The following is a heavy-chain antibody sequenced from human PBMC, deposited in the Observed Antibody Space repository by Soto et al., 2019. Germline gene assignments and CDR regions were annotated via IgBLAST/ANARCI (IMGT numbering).Heavy chain of an antibody. CDR1: GFMFGTYW. V-gene: IGHV3-7*01. CDR2: IKHDGNEK. J-gene: IGHJ6*02. Sequence: PGGSLRLSCAATGFMFGTYWLSWVPKAPGKGLEWVANIKHDGNEKYYADSVKGRFTVSRDNVKNFLHLQMSSLRGDDTGVYFCVRATLSWGHYYFRGLDVWGQGTTVTVSS. D-gene: IGHD3-22*01. CDR3: VRATLSWGHYYFRGLDV.